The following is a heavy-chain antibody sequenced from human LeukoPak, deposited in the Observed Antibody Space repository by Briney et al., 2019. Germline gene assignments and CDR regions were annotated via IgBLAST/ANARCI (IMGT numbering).Heavy chain of an antibody. CDR1: GGSFSSYY. Sequence: SETLSLTCAVYGGSFSSYYWSWIRQPPGKGLEWIGEINHSGSTNYNPSLKSRVTISVDTSKNQFSLKLSSVTAADTAVYYCARVGCSSTSCFPRGDPWGQGTLVTVSS. CDR3: ARVGCSSTSCFPRGDP. J-gene: IGHJ5*02. CDR2: INHSGST. V-gene: IGHV4-34*01. D-gene: IGHD2-2*01.